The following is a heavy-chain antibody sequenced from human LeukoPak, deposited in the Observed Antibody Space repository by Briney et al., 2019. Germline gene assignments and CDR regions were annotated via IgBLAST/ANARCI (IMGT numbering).Heavy chain of an antibody. CDR3: ARGTISDRWEYYFDY. CDR1: GFTVSSNY. Sequence: GGSLRLSCAASGFTVSSNYMSWVRQAPGKGLEWVSVIYSGGSTYYADSVKGRFTISRDNSKNTLYLQMNSLGAEDTAVYYCARGTISDRWEYYFDYWGQGTLVTVSS. D-gene: IGHD1-26*01. J-gene: IGHJ4*02. CDR2: IYSGGST. V-gene: IGHV3-53*01.